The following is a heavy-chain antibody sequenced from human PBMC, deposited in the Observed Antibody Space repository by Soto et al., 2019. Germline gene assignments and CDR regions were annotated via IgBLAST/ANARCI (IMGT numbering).Heavy chain of an antibody. CDR1: GFTFSSYG. V-gene: IGHV3-30*18. CDR3: AKRECYYDSSGYYLWVNWFDP. J-gene: IGHJ5*02. D-gene: IGHD3-22*01. CDR2: ISYDGSNK. Sequence: GGSLRLSCAASGFTFSSYGMHWVRQAPGKGLEWVAVISYDGSNKYYADSVKGRFTISRDNSKNTLYLQMNSLRAEDTAVYYCAKRECYYDSSGYYLWVNWFDPWGQGT.